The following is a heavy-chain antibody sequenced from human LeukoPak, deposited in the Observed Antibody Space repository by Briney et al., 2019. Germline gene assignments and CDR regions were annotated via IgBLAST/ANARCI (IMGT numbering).Heavy chain of an antibody. Sequence: GGSLRLSCVASGFTFTSFAMSWVRQPPGKGLEWVSAISGSGGTTYYADSVKGRFTISRDTSKSTLHLQMDSLRAEDTAVYYCAKDLRELSLYYYFDYWGQGTLATVSS. CDR3: AKDLRELSLYYYFDY. J-gene: IGHJ4*02. V-gene: IGHV3-23*01. CDR2: ISGSGGTT. CDR1: GFTFTSFA. D-gene: IGHD3-16*02.